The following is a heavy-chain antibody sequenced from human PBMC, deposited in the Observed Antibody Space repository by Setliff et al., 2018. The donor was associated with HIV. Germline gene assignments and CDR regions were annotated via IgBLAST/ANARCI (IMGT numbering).Heavy chain of an antibody. J-gene: IGHJ4*02. CDR3: ARDAPWDSYCFDY. D-gene: IGHD5-18*01. CDR1: GGAISSGSYF. CDR2: INTSGST. V-gene: IGHV4-61*02. Sequence: SETLSLTGTVSGGAISSGSYFWNWIRQPAGKGLEWIGRINTSGSTNYNPSLKSRVTISVYTSKKQFSLKLSSVTAADPAVYYCARDAPWDSYCFDYWGQGTLVTVSS.